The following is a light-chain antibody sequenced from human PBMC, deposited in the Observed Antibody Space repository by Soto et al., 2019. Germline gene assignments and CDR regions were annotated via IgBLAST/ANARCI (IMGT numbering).Light chain of an antibody. CDR3: QQRSDWPPFT. CDR2: DAS. CDR1: QSISNY. J-gene: IGKJ3*01. V-gene: IGKV3-11*01. Sequence: EIVLTQSPATLSLSPGERATLSCRASQSISNYLAWYQQKPGQAPRLLIYDASNRATGIPARFSGSGSGTDFTLTISSLEPEDFAVYYCQQRSDWPPFTFGPGTKVDIK.